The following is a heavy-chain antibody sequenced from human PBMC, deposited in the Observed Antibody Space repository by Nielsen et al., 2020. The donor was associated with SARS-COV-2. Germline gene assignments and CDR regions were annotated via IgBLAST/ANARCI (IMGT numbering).Heavy chain of an antibody. Sequence: GGSLRLSCRASGFSFSGYAMSWVRQAPGKGLEWVSALSGRGGTHYADFVKGRFTTSTDTSRTTLYLQMTSLRAEDTAIYYCAKWSPGSSSWLGDWGQGTLVTVSS. CDR1: GFSFSGYA. V-gene: IGHV3-23*01. J-gene: IGHJ4*02. CDR3: AKWSPGSSSWLGD. CDR2: LSGRGGT. D-gene: IGHD6-13*01.